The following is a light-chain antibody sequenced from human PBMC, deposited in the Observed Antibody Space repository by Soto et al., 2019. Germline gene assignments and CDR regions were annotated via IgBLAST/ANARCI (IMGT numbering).Light chain of an antibody. CDR1: SSNIGAGYD. J-gene: IGLJ1*01. CDR3: QAYDTTLSGSRV. CDR2: GNS. Sequence: QSALTQPPSVSGAPGQRVTISCTGSSSNIGAGYDVHWYQQLPGTAPKLLIYGNSNRPSGVPDRFSGSKSGTSASLAITGLQAEDEADYYCQAYDTTLSGSRVFGTGTKPTF. V-gene: IGLV1-40*01.